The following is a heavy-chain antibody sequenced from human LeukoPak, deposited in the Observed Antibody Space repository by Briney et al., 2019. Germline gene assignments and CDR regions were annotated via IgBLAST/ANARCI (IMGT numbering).Heavy chain of an antibody. V-gene: IGHV3-23*01. CDR2: ISGSGGST. Sequence: GGSLRLSCAASGFTFSSYAMSWVRQAPGKGLEWVSAISGSGGSTYYADSVKGRFTISRDNSKNTLYLQMNSLRAEDTAVYYCAKGSDGSGSYYSAPYDYWDQGTLVTVSS. CDR3: AKGSDGSGSYYSAPYDY. CDR1: GFTFSSYA. J-gene: IGHJ4*02. D-gene: IGHD3-10*01.